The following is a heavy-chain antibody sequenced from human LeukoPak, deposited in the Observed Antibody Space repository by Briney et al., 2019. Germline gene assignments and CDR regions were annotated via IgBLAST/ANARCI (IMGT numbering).Heavy chain of an antibody. CDR2: INPYSGGT. CDR1: GYSFTGYY. D-gene: IGHD2-2*01. Sequence: GASVKVSCKASGYSFTGYYMHWVRQAPGQGLEWMGWINPYSGGTNYAQKCQGRVTMTRDTSISTAYMELSRLRSDDTAVYYCVRDRTKYCSSTSCPLDYWGQGTLVTVSS. J-gene: IGHJ4*02. CDR3: VRDRTKYCSSTSCPLDY. V-gene: IGHV1-2*02.